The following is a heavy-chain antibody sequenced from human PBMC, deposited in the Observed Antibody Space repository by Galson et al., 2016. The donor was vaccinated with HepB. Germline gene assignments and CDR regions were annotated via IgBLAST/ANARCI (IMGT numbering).Heavy chain of an antibody. J-gene: IGHJ4*02. CDR3: ASYPGYFPGN. V-gene: IGHV3-48*04. Sequence: SLRLSCAASGFTFNKYNMDWVRQASGKGLEWILYISDTTSIIYYADSVKGRFTISRDNAKNSLYLQMNSLRAEDTAVYYCASYPGYFPGNWGRGTLVTVSS. CDR1: GFTFNKYN. CDR2: ISDTTSII. D-gene: IGHD3-9*01.